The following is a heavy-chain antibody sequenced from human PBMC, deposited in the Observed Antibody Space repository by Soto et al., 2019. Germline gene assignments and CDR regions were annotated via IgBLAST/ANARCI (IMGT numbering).Heavy chain of an antibody. CDR1: GFTFSNYW. J-gene: IGHJ4*02. CDR3: ARGYSVYDSYGYAFDY. V-gene: IGHV3-7*01. CDR2: IKQDGSYK. Sequence: EVQLVESGGNLVQPGGSLRLSCAASGFTFSNYWMSWVRQAPGKGLEWVANIKQDGSYKFYVDSVKGRCTMSRDNAKKSLDLEMSGLRAGDTAVYYCARGYSVYDSYGYAFDYCGQGSLVTVSS. D-gene: IGHD3-22*01.